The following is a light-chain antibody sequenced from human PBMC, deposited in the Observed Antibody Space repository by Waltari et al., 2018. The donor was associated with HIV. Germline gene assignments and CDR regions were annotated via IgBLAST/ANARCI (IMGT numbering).Light chain of an antibody. CDR3: QSYDSSLSGSYV. Sequence: QSILTQPPSVSGAPGQRVIISCTGGSSNIGAGYEVHWYQQLPARAPKLLIFGNTNRPSGVPDRFSGSKSGASASLAITGLQADDEADYFCQSYDSSLSGSYVFGSGTKVTVL. CDR1: SSNIGAGYE. CDR2: GNT. J-gene: IGLJ1*01. V-gene: IGLV1-40*01.